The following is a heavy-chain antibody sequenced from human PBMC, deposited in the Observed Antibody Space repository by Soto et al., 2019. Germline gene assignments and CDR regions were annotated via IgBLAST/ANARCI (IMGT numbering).Heavy chain of an antibody. CDR2: IYYSGNT. Sequence: SETLSLTCTVSGGSISSYYWSWIRQPPGKGLEWIGYIYYSGNTNYKPSLKSRVTISVDTYKNQFSLKLSSVTAADTDVYYCARHGTGNQGQYYFDYWGQGNLVTVSS. V-gene: IGHV4-59*08. D-gene: IGHD1-26*01. J-gene: IGHJ4*02. CDR1: GGSISSYY. CDR3: ARHGTGNQGQYYFDY.